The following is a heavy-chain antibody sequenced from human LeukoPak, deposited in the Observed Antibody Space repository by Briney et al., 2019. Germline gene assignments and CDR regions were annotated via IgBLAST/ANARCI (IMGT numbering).Heavy chain of an antibody. CDR2: ISWNSGSI. CDR1: GFTFDDYA. V-gene: IGHV3-9*01. J-gene: IGHJ5*02. D-gene: IGHD3-10*01. CDR3: AKDLAGKGFGEFFFDP. Sequence: GGSLRLSCAASGFTFDDYAMHWVRQAPGKGLEWVSGISWNSGSIGYADSVKGRFTISRDNAKNSLYLQMNSLRAEDTALYYCAKDLAGKGFGEFFFDPWGQGTLVTVSS.